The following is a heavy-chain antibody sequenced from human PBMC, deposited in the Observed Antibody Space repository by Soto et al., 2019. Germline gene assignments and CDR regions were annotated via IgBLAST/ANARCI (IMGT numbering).Heavy chain of an antibody. CDR1: GFTFSSYA. CDR3: VKGRANIVVVVEFDY. Sequence: GGSLRLSCSASGFTFSSYAMHWVRQAPGKGLEYVSAISSNGGSTYYADSVKGRFTISRDNSKNTLYLQMSSLRAEDTAVYYCVKGRANIVVVVEFDYWGQGTLVTVSS. V-gene: IGHV3-64D*08. D-gene: IGHD2-15*01. J-gene: IGHJ4*02. CDR2: ISSNGGST.